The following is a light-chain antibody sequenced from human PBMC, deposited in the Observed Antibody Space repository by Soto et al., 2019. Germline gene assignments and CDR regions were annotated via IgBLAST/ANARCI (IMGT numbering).Light chain of an antibody. CDR2: GAS. J-gene: IGKJ1*01. V-gene: IGKV3-20*01. Sequence: EIVLTQSPGTLSLSPGERAILSCRASQNVNNNYLAWYQQKPGQSPRLLIYGASCRATGIPDRFSGSGSGTDFTLTISRLEPEDFVVYFCQQYGASPWTFGQVTKVEIK. CDR1: QNVNNNY. CDR3: QQYGASPWT.